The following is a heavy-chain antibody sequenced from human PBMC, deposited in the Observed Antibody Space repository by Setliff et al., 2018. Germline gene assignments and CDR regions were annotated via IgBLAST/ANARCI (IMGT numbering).Heavy chain of an antibody. D-gene: IGHD4-17*01. J-gene: IGHJ6*03. V-gene: IGHV3-15*01. CDR3: TTSISEDYDYGENEGVYYYYYYMDV. CDR1: GLTFGDYA. Sequence: GGSLRLSCTASGLTFGDYAMGWVRQAPGKGLEWVGDIRSKTAGGTTDYAAPVKGRFTISRDDSKNTLYLQMNSLKTEDTAVYYCTTSISEDYDYGENEGVYYYYYYMDVWGKGTTVTVSS. CDR2: IRSKTAGGTT.